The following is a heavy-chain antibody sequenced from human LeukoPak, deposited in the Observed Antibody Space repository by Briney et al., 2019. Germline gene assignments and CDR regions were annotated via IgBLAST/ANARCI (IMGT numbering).Heavy chain of an antibody. V-gene: IGHV3-30*02. D-gene: IGHD6-19*01. CDR2: IRYDGTSQ. CDR3: AKVGFGWYQIDY. Sequence: GGSLRLSCAASGFTLSIYGMHWVRQAPGKGLEWVAFIRYDGTSQYYTDSVKGRFTISRDNSKNTMYLQMNSLRVEDTAVYYCAKVGFGWYQIDYWGQGTLVTVSS. J-gene: IGHJ4*02. CDR1: GFTLSIYG.